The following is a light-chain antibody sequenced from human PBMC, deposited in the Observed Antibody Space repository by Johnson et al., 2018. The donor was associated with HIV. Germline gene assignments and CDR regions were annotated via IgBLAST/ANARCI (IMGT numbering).Light chain of an antibody. CDR1: SSNIGNNY. J-gene: IGLJ1*01. CDR2: KDN. CDR3: GTWATSLSTGGV. V-gene: IGLV1-51*02. Sequence: QSVLTQPPSVSAAPGQKVTISCSGSSSNIGNNYVSWYQQLPGTAPKLLIYKDNERPSGIPDRFSGSKSGTSATLGITGLQTGDEADYYCGTWATSLSTGGVFGTGTKVTVL.